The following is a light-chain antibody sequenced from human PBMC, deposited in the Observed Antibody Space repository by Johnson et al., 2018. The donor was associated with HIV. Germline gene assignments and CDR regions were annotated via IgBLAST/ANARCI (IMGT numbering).Light chain of an antibody. CDR3: GTWDSSLLYV. CDR2: EDN. CDR1: SSNIGNNY. V-gene: IGLV1-51*02. Sequence: QSVLTQSPSVSAAPGQKVTISCSGSSSNIGNNYVSWYQQLPGTAPKLLIYEDNKRPSGIPDRFSGSKSGTSATLGITGLQTGDEADYYCGTWDSSLLYVFGTGTKVTVL. J-gene: IGLJ1*01.